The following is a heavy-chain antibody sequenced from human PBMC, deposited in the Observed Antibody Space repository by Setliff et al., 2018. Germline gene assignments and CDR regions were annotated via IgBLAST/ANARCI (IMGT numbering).Heavy chain of an antibody. Sequence: PSETLSLTCTVSGGSISSGGYYWSWIRQHPGKGLEWIGYIYYSGSTYYNPSLKSRVTISVDTSKNQFSLKLSSVTAADTAVYYCARAIGPTSQLLMEWFPHYYYCYYMDVWGKGTTVTVSS. V-gene: IGHV4-31*03. J-gene: IGHJ6*03. CDR1: GGSISSGGYY. CDR2: IYYSGST. CDR3: ARAIGPTSQLLMEWFPHYYYCYYMDV. D-gene: IGHD3-3*01.